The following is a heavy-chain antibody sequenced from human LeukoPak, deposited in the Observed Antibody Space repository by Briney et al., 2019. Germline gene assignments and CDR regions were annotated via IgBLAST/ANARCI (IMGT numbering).Heavy chain of an antibody. CDR3: ARDQSYDSSGYYLKGAFDI. V-gene: IGHV1-18*01. J-gene: IGHJ3*02. CDR1: GYTFTSYD. CDR2: ISAYNGNT. Sequence: GASVKVSCKASGYTFTSYDINWVRQAPGQGLEWMGWISAYNGNTNYAQKLQGRVTMTTDTSTSTAYMELRSLRSDDTAVYYCARDQSYDSSGYYLKGAFDIWGQGTMVTVSS. D-gene: IGHD3-22*01.